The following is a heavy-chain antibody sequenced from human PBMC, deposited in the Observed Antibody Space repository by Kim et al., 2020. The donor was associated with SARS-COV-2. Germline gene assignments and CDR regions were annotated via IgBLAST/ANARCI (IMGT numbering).Heavy chain of an antibody. CDR2: N. CDR3: ARITGGSPDF. D-gene: IGHD2-8*02. J-gene: IGHJ4*02. Sequence: NDYAKSVKSRITINPDTSKNQFSLQLKSVTPEDTAVYYCARITGGSPDFWGQGTLVTVSS. V-gene: IGHV6-1*01.